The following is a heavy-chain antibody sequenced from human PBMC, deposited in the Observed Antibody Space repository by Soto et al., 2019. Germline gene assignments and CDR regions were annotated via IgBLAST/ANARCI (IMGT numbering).Heavy chain of an antibody. J-gene: IGHJ6*02. CDR1: GYSFITDL. CDR2: IHPGDSDT. D-gene: IGHD4-17*01. CDR3: ARLMTTVIREPEYYYYGMDV. Sequence: VDSLNVSAKGSGYSFITDLVVWLRQMPGKGLEWMGIIHPGDSDTRYSPSFQGQVTISADKSISTAYLQWSSLKASDTAMYYCARLMTTVIREPEYYYYGMDVWGQGTTVTVSS. V-gene: IGHV5-51*01.